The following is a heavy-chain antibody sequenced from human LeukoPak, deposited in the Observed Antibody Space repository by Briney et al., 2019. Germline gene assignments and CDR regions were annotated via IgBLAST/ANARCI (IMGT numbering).Heavy chain of an antibody. V-gene: IGHV3-30*18. Sequence: PGGSLRLSCAASGFTFSTYGMHWVRQAPGKGLEWVAVVSYGGSNKYYADSVKGRFTISRDNSKNTLCLQMNSLRAEDTAVYYCAKPPEEGYGGNSSPGYWGQGTLVTVSS. D-gene: IGHD4-23*01. CDR2: VSYGGSNK. J-gene: IGHJ4*02. CDR1: GFTFSTYG. CDR3: AKPPEEGYGGNSSPGY.